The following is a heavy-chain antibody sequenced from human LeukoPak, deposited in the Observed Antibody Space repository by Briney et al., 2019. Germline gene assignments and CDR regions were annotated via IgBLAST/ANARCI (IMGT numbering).Heavy chain of an antibody. Sequence: GGSLRLSCATSRFTFSSYSMNWVRQAPGKGLEWVSAISGSGGSTYYADSVKGRFTISRDNSKNTPYLQMNSLRAEDTAVYYCAKEVGTTVVTTYYYYMDVWGKGTTVTVSS. CDR1: RFTFSSYS. J-gene: IGHJ6*03. V-gene: IGHV3-23*01. CDR3: AKEVGTTVVTTYYYYMDV. D-gene: IGHD4-23*01. CDR2: ISGSGGST.